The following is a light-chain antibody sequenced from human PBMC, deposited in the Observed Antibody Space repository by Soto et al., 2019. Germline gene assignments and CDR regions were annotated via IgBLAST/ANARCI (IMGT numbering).Light chain of an antibody. CDR1: QGVTTN. J-gene: IGKJ1*01. CDR3: QQYNNWPRT. Sequence: EIVMTQSPGTLSVSPGERATLSCRAGQGVTTNFAWYQQKSGQSPRLLIYDVSIRATGVPARFSGTGSETEFTLTISSLQSEDFAVYHCQQYNNWPRTFGQGTKVDIK. V-gene: IGKV3-15*01. CDR2: DVS.